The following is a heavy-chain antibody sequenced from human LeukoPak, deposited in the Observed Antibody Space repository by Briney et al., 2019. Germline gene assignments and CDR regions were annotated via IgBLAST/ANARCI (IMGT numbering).Heavy chain of an antibody. CDR1: GGSISSSNW. V-gene: IGHV4-4*02. CDR3: ARVFTYCSGGSCYSARGAAFDI. D-gene: IGHD2-15*01. Sequence: PSGTLSLTCAVSGGSISSSNWWSWVRQPPGKGLEWIGYIYHSGSTYYNPSLKSRVTISVDRSKNQFSLKLSSVTAADTAVYYCARVFTYCSGGSCYSARGAAFDIWGQGTMVTVSS. CDR2: IYHSGST. J-gene: IGHJ3*02.